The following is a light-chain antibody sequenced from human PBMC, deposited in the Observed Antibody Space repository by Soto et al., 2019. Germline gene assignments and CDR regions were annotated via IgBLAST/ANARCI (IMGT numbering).Light chain of an antibody. CDR1: QSISSSY. CDR3: QHYGDSLST. J-gene: IGKJ5*01. Sequence: EIVLTQSPGTLSLSPGERATLSCRASQSISSSYLAWFQQKPGQAPRLLIYGTSNRATGVADRFGGSGSGTDFTFTISRLEPEDLAVYYCQHYGDSLSTFGQGTRLEIK. CDR2: GTS. V-gene: IGKV3-20*01.